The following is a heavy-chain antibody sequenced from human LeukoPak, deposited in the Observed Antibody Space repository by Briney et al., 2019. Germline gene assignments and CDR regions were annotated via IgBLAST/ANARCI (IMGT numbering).Heavy chain of an antibody. CDR1: GFTFSSYG. CDR3: AKALAMIVVVITPFDY. Sequence: GRSLRLSCAASGFTFSSYGMHWVRQAPGKGLEWVAVISYDGSNKYYADSVKGRFTISRDNSKNTLYLQMNSLRAEDTAVYYCAKALAMIVVVITPFDYWGQGTLVSVSS. V-gene: IGHV3-30*18. D-gene: IGHD3-22*01. CDR2: ISYDGSNK. J-gene: IGHJ4*02.